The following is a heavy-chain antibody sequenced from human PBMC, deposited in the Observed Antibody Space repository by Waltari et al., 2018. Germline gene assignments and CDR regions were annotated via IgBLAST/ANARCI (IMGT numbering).Heavy chain of an antibody. CDR1: GGSINRYY. Sequence: QVQLQESGPGLVRPSETLSLTCTVSGGSINRYYWSWIRQPAGKGLEGIGRIYSTGSTNYNPSLSSRVTMSVDTSNNQFSLKLNSVTAADTAVYYCARGGSSSWYLSYYYYGMDLWGQGTTVTVSS. CDR3: ARGGSSSWYLSYYYYGMDL. J-gene: IGHJ6*02. D-gene: IGHD6-13*01. CDR2: IYSTGST. V-gene: IGHV4-4*07.